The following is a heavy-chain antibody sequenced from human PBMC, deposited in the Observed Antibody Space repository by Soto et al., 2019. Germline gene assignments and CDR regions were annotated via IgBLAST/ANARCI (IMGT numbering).Heavy chain of an antibody. D-gene: IGHD6-19*01. CDR2: ISSSSSYI. CDR1: GFTFSSYS. J-gene: IGHJ5*02. CDR3: ARSRLVHNWFDP. V-gene: IGHV3-21*01. Sequence: GGSLRLSCAASGFTFSSYSMNWVRQAPGKGLEWVSSISSSSSYIYYADSVKGRFTISRDNAKNSLYLQMNSLRAEDTAVYYCARSRLVHNWFDPWGQGTLVTVSS.